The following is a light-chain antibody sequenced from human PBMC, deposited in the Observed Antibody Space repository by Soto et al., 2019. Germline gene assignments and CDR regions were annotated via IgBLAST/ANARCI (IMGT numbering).Light chain of an antibody. CDR3: QQSDSYPYT. CDR1: QSITNY. Sequence: DIQMTQSPSSLSVFVGDRVTITCRASQSITNYLNWYQQKPGKAPKLLVYAASSLQSGVPSRFSGNGSGTDFTLTISSLQPEDFASYYCQQSDSYPYTFGQGNKLEIK. CDR2: AAS. V-gene: IGKV1-39*01. J-gene: IGKJ2*01.